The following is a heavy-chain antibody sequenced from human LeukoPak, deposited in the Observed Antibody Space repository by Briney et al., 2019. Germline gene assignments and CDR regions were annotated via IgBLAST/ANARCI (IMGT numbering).Heavy chain of an antibody. CDR3: ARDMGGSGSYSY. V-gene: IGHV1-3*01. CDR1: GYTFTGYY. CDR2: INAGYSNT. Sequence: GASVKVSCKASGYTFTGYYMHWVRQAPGQGLEWMGWINAGYSNTKYSQKFQGRVTITMDTSASTAYMELSSLRSEDTAVYCCARDMGGSGSYSYWGQGTLITVSS. D-gene: IGHD3-10*01. J-gene: IGHJ4*02.